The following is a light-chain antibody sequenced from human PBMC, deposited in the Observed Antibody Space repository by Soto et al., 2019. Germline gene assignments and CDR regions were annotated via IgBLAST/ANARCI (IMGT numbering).Light chain of an antibody. J-gene: IGKJ1*01. V-gene: IGKV1-5*01. CDR3: QQYNSYPWT. Sequence: DVQLTQSPSFLSASVGDRATITCRASQSISSWLAWYQQKPGKAPKLLIYDASSLESGVPSRFSGSGSGTEFTLTISSLQPDDFATYYCQQYNSYPWTFGQGTKVDIK. CDR1: QSISSW. CDR2: DAS.